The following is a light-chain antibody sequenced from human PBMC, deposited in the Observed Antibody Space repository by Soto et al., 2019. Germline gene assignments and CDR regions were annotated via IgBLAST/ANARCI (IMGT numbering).Light chain of an antibody. Sequence: DIPMTQSPSSLSASVGDRVTITCRASQSISGYLNWYQHKLGKAPKLLIYAASSLQSGVPSRFGGSGSGTDFTLTISSLQPEDFATYYCQQSYTSPWTFGQGTKVEIK. CDR1: QSISGY. J-gene: IGKJ1*01. CDR2: AAS. CDR3: QQSYTSPWT. V-gene: IGKV1-39*01.